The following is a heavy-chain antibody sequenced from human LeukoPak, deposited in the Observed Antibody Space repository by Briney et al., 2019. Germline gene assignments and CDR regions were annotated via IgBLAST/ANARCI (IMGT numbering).Heavy chain of an antibody. J-gene: IGHJ4*02. V-gene: IGHV3-74*01. CDR1: GFTFTSFW. D-gene: IGHD4-23*01. Sequence: PGGSLRLSCAASGFTFTSFWMHWVRQAPGQGLVWVSRINNDGSGTSYADSVKGRFTISRDNAKNSLYLQMNSLRAEDTAVYYCARGARWPYWGQGTLVTVSS. CDR2: INNDGSGT. CDR3: ARGARWPY.